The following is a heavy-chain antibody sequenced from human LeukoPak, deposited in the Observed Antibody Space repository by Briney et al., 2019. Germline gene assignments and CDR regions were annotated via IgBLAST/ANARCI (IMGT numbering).Heavy chain of an antibody. CDR1: GGSISSGASD. Sequence: QSSETLSLTCTVSGGSISSGASDWGWIRQHPKRGLEWVGYINHSGSTYYNPSLGSRVTMSVDTSKNQFSLKLSSVTAADTAVYYCARGRRTIFGVVTLHDAFDIWGQGTMVTVSS. CDR3: ARGRRTIFGVVTLHDAFDI. D-gene: IGHD3-3*01. V-gene: IGHV4-31*03. J-gene: IGHJ3*02. CDR2: INHSGST.